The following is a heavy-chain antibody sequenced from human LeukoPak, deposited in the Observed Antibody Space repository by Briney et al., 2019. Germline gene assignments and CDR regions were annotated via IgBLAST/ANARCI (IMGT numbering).Heavy chain of an antibody. J-gene: IGHJ4*02. CDR2: IWSDGTNQ. Sequence: GGSLRVSCAASGFTFSHFGFHWVRQAPGKGLEWVAVIWSDGTNQYYGDSVKGRFIIYRDDSHNTVYLQMNSLRVEDTAVYYCAKDAQRGFDYSNSLEYWGQGSLVTVSS. CDR3: AKDAQRGFDYSNSLEY. V-gene: IGHV3-33*06. CDR1: GFTFSHFG. D-gene: IGHD4-11*01.